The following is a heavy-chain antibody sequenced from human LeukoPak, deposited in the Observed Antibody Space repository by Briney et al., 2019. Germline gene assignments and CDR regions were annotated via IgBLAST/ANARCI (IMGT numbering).Heavy chain of an antibody. CDR1: GGTFSSYA. CDR3: ASPPIYYYDSSGYYYLY. V-gene: IGHV1-69*05. D-gene: IGHD3-22*01. Sequence: SVKVSCKASGGTFSSYAISWVRQAPGQGLEWMGGIIPIFGTANYAQKFQGRVTITTDESTSTAYMKLSSLRSEDTAVYYCASPPIYYYDSSGYYYLYWGQGTLVTVSS. CDR2: IIPIFGTA. J-gene: IGHJ4*02.